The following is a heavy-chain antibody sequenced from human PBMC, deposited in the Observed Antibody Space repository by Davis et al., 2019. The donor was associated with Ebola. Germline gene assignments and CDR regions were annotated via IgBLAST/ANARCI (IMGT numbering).Heavy chain of an antibody. V-gene: IGHV3-7*03. CDR1: GFTFSSYG. Sequence: GESLKISCAASGFTFSSYGMNWVRQAPGKGLEWVAKIKQDGNEQYYVDSVKGRFTISRDNAKNSLYLHLSSLRAEDTAVYYCARKSGPDYWGQGTLVTVSS. J-gene: IGHJ4*02. D-gene: IGHD5-12*01. CDR2: IKQDGNEQ. CDR3: ARKSGPDY.